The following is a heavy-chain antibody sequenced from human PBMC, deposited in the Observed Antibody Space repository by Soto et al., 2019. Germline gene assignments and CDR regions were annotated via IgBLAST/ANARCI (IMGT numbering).Heavy chain of an antibody. Sequence: VQLAESGGGVVQPGGSLRLSCAASGFSFNSYGMHWVRQAPGKGLEWVAFISYDGSRTYYADSVKGRFTISRDRSTNTLFLHMNSLRTEDSAIYYCAKNSRHIVVLTTFLDSWGQGDLVTVSS. V-gene: IGHV3-30*18. CDR3: AKNSRHIVVLTTFLDS. D-gene: IGHD2-21*02. CDR1: GFSFNSYG. CDR2: ISYDGSRT. J-gene: IGHJ4*02.